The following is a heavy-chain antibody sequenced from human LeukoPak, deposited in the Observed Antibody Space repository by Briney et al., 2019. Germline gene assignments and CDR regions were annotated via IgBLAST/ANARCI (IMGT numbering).Heavy chain of an antibody. Sequence: SSETLSLTCSVSDGSIRTYYWSWIRQSPGQGLEWIGNIYYRGDINYNPSLKSRVIISIDTSKNQFSLKVTSLTAADTAAYYCARDRSPYSSGWFGMDVWGQGTTVTVSS. V-gene: IGHV4-59*01. J-gene: IGHJ6*02. CDR3: ARDRSPYSSGWFGMDV. CDR2: IYYRGDI. CDR1: DGSIRTYY. D-gene: IGHD6-19*01.